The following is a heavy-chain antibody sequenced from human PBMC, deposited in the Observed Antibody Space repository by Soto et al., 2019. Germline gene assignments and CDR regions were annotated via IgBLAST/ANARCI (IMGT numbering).Heavy chain of an antibody. CDR1: GGSISSGGYY. J-gene: IGHJ5*02. V-gene: IGHV4-31*03. D-gene: IGHD2-21*01. Sequence: SETLSLTCTVSGGSISSGGYYWSWIRQHPGKGLEWIGYIYYSGSTYYNPSLKSRVTISVDTSKNQFSLKLSSVTAADTAVYYCARVVFRELNWFDPWGQGTLVTVSS. CDR2: IYYSGST. CDR3: ARVVFRELNWFDP.